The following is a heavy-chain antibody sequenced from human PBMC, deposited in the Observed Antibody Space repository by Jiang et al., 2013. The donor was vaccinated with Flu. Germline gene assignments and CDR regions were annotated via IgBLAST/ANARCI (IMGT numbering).Heavy chain of an antibody. V-gene: IGHV6-1*01. CDR2: TYYRSNWNY. D-gene: IGHD4-17*01. Sequence: SQTLSLTCAISGDSVSSNSAAWNWIRQSPSRGLEWLGRTYYRSNWNYEYAVSVRSRITINPDTSKNQFSLHLNSVTPEDTAVYYCARGTYGVTDSWGQGTLVTVSS. CDR3: ARGTYGVTDS. J-gene: IGHJ5*01. CDR1: GDSVSSNSAA.